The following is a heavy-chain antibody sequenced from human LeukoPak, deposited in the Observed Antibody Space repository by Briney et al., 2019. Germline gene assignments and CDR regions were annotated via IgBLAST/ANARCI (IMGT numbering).Heavy chain of an antibody. CDR3: ARGIAENYYYYMDV. Sequence: PGGSLRLSCAASGFTFSSYWMSWVRQAPGKGLEWVANIKQDGSEKYYVDSVKGRFTISRDNAKNSLYLQMNSLRAEDTAVYYCARGIAENYYYYMDVWGKGTTVTVSS. J-gene: IGHJ6*03. CDR1: GFTFSSYW. CDR2: IKQDGSEK. V-gene: IGHV3-7*04. D-gene: IGHD6-13*01.